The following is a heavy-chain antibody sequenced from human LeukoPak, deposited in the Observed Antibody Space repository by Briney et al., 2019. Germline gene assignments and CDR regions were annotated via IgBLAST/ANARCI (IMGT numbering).Heavy chain of an antibody. Sequence: PGRSLRLSCAASGFTFEKYAMHWVRQAPGKGLEWVALILYDGSIANSADSVRGRFIMSRDNSKNTVFLQMNSLRAEDTAMYYCVPTDSSGLDWGQGTLVTVSS. CDR1: GFTFEKYA. D-gene: IGHD3-22*01. CDR2: ILYDGSIA. V-gene: IGHV3-30*03. J-gene: IGHJ4*02. CDR3: VPTDSSGLD.